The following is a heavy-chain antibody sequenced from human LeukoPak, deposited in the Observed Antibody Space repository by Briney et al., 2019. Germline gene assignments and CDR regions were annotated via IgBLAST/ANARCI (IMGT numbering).Heavy chain of an antibody. CDR1: GYSISSGYY. D-gene: IGHD3-22*01. J-gene: IGHJ3*02. CDR2: IYHSGST. CDR3: ARDGPRDTMIVVVTRGAFDI. V-gene: IGHV4-38-2*02. Sequence: SETLSLTCTVSGYSISSGYYWGWIRQPPGKGLEWIGSIYHSGSTYYNPSLKSRVTISVDTSKNQFSLKLSSVTAADTAVYYCARDGPRDTMIVVVTRGAFDIWGQGTMVTVSS.